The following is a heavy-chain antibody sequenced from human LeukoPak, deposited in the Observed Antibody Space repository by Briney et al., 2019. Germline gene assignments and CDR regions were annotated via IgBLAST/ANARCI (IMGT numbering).Heavy chain of an antibody. CDR2: VNGDGSEK. D-gene: IGHD3-16*01. CDR1: GFTFSAYW. CDR3: ASNWGSYPDC. Sequence: GGSLRLSCAASGFTFSAYWMTWVRQAPGKGLEWVANVNGDGSEKYYVDSVKGRFSIFRDNARNSLFLQMNSLRAEDTAIYYCASNWGSYPDCWGQGALVTVSS. J-gene: IGHJ4*02. V-gene: IGHV3-7*01.